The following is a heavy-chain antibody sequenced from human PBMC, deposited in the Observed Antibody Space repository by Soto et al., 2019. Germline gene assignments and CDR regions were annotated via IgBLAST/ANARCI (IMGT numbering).Heavy chain of an antibody. CDR1: GGTFSSYA. CDR2: IIPIFGTA. Sequence: QVQLVQSGAEVKKPGSSVKVSCKASGGTFSSYAISWVRQAPGQGLEWMGGIIPIFGTANYAQKFQGRVTITADESTSTAYMELSSLRSEDTAVSYCARGESSSWYFYYYYGMDVWGQGTTVTVSS. CDR3: ARGESSSWYFYYYYGMDV. V-gene: IGHV1-69*01. J-gene: IGHJ6*02. D-gene: IGHD6-13*01.